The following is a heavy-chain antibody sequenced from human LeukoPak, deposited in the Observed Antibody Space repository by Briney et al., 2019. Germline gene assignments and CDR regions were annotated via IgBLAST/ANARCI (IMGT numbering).Heavy chain of an antibody. Sequence: SETLSLTCTVSGYSISSGYYWGWIRQPPGKGLEWIGSIYHSGSTYYNPSLKSRVTISVDTSKNQFSLKLSSVTAADTAVYYCARVDDYGGNYYYYMDVWGKGTTVTVSS. J-gene: IGHJ6*03. D-gene: IGHD4-23*01. CDR1: GYSISSGYY. V-gene: IGHV4-38-2*02. CDR2: IYHSGST. CDR3: ARVDDYGGNYYYYMDV.